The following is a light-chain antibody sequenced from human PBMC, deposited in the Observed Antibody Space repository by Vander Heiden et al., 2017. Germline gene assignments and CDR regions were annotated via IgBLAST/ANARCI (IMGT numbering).Light chain of an antibody. V-gene: IGKV1-8*01. CDR2: AAS. CDR3: QQYYSYFS. CDR1: QGITSY. J-gene: IGKJ3*01. Sequence: AIRMTQSPSSFSASTGDRVTITCRASQGITSYLAWYQQKPGKAPKLLIYAASTLQSGVPSRFSGSGSGTDFTLTISSLQSEDFATYYCQQYYSYFSFGHGTKVDIK.